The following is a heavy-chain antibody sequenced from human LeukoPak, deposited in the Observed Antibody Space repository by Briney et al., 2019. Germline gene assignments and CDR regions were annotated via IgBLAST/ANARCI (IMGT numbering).Heavy chain of an antibody. J-gene: IGHJ6*03. CDR3: ARGEGSSSWFRIGYYYYMDV. D-gene: IGHD6-13*01. CDR1: GYTFTSYD. CDR2: MNPNSGNT. V-gene: IGHV1-8*01. Sequence: ASVKVSCKASGYTFTSYDINWVRQATGQGLEWMGWMNPNSGNTGYAQKFQGRVTMTRNTSISTAYMELSSLRSEDTAVYYCARGEGSSSWFRIGYYYYMDVWGKGTTVTVSS.